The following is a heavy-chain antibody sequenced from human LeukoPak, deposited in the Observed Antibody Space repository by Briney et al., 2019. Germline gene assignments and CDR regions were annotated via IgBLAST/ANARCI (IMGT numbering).Heavy chain of an antibody. D-gene: IGHD6-19*01. CDR1: GFTFDDYG. CDR3: ARENTGIAVAGTFIDYYYYYMDV. V-gene: IGHV3-20*04. Sequence: PGGSLRLSCSASGFTFDDYGMSWVRQAPGKGLEWFSGINWNGGSTGYADSVKGRFTISRNNAKNCLYLQMNSLRAEDTALYYCARENTGIAVAGTFIDYYYYYMDVWGKGTTVTVSS. CDR2: INWNGGST. J-gene: IGHJ6*03.